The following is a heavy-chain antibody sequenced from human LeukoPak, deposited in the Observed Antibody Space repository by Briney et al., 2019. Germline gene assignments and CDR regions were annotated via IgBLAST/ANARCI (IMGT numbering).Heavy chain of an antibody. D-gene: IGHD7-27*01. CDR3: ARHTLVASSGPFLQNWGSRWFDP. CDR2: IYHTGST. CDR1: GGSIRSFF. V-gene: IGHV4-59*08. J-gene: IGHJ5*02. Sequence: KPSETLSLTCTVSGGSIRSFFWSWLRQPPGKPLEWLGHIYHTGSTNYNPSFKSRLTISVDTSKNQFSLKLSSVTAADTAVYYCARHTLVASSGPFLQNWGSRWFDPWGQGTLVTVSS.